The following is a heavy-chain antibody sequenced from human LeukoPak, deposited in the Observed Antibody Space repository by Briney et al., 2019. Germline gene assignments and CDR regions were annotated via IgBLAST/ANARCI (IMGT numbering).Heavy chain of an antibody. D-gene: IGHD3-3*01. V-gene: IGHV3-30*04. CDR2: ISYDGSNK. J-gene: IGHJ4*02. CDR1: GFTFSSYA. CDR3: ARPASYDFWSGYYTYFDY. Sequence: PGRSLRLSCAASGFTFSSYAMHWVRHAPGKGLEWVAVISYDGSNKYYADSVKGRFTISRDNSKNTLYLQMNSLRAEDTAVYYCARPASYDFWSGYYTYFDYWGQGTLVTVSS.